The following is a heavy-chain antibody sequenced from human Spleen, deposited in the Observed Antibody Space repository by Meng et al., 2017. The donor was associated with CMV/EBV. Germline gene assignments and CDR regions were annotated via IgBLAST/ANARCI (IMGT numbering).Heavy chain of an antibody. V-gene: IGHV4-30-4*01. J-gene: IGHJ6*02. CDR2: IYYSGNT. Sequence: SETLSLTCTVSAVSISNGDYYWSWIRQPPGKGLEWIGYIYYSGNTYYNPSLKSRVTMSVDTSKNQFSLKLSSVTAADTAVYYCAREVTWARGMDVWGQGTPVTVSS. CDR3: AREVTWARGMDV. CDR1: AVSISNGDYY. D-gene: IGHD4-23*01.